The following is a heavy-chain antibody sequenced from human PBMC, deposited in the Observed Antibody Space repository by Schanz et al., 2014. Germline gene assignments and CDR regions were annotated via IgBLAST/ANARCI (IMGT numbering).Heavy chain of an antibody. J-gene: IGHJ4*02. V-gene: IGHV4-39*01. CDR2: IYYRGST. CDR3: ARPGAYCGGDCYDY. D-gene: IGHD2-21*01. Sequence: QLQLQESGPGLVKPSETLSLTCTVSGDSISSSRYCWGWIRQPPGKGLEWIGSIYYRGSTYYNPSLKSRVTVSENTSKNHLSLRLSSVPAADTAVYYCARPGAYCGGDCYDYWGQGTLVTVSS. CDR1: GDSISSSRYC.